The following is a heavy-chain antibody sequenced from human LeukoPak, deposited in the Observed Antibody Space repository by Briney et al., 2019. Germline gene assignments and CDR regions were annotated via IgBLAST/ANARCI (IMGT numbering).Heavy chain of an antibody. J-gene: IGHJ4*02. CDR2: INAGNGNT. V-gene: IGHV1-3*01. CDR1: GYTFTSYA. D-gene: IGHD6-13*01. CDR3: ARDPDSSWYYFDY. Sequence: ASVKASCKASGYTFTSYAMHWVRQAPGQRLEWMGWINAGNGNTKYSQKFQGRVTITRDTSASTAYMELSSLRSEDTAVYYCARDPDSSWYYFDYWGQGTLVTVSS.